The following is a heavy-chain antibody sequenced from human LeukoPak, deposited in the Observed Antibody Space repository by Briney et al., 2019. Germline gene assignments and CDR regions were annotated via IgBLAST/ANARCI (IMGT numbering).Heavy chain of an antibody. CDR2: IYYSGST. CDR3: ARGQGGDSSGYYYSLLFDY. CDR1: GGSFSTYY. D-gene: IGHD3-22*01. V-gene: IGHV4-30-4*01. Sequence: SETLSLTCAVSGGSFSTYYWSWIRQSPGKGLEWIGYIYYSGSTYYNPSLKSRVTISVDTSKNQFSLKLSSVTAADTAVYYCARGQGGDSSGYYYSLLFDYWGQGTLVTVSS. J-gene: IGHJ4*02.